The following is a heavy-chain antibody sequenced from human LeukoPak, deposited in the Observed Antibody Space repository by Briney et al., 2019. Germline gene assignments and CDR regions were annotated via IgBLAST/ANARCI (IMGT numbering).Heavy chain of an antibody. V-gene: IGHV3-49*04. CDR3: ARGIIGLRGFDY. D-gene: IGHD1-20*01. Sequence: GSLGLSCTASGFTFGDYAMSWVRQAPGKGLGWVGFIRNKAYGGTAEYAASVKGRFTISRDDSKSIAYLQMNSLKTEDTAVYYCARGIIGLRGFDYWGQGTLVTLSS. J-gene: IGHJ4*02. CDR2: IRNKAYGGTA. CDR1: GFTFGDYA.